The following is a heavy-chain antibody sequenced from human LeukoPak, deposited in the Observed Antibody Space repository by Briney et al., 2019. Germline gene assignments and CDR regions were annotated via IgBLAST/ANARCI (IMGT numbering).Heavy chain of an antibody. D-gene: IGHD4-11*01. CDR3: AMSDYSFAFDI. J-gene: IGHJ3*02. CDR1: GFTFSSYA. CDR2: ISSSGDNT. V-gene: IGHV3-23*01. Sequence: GGSLRLSCAASGFTFSSYAMSWVRQAPGKGLEWVSVISSSGDNTYYADSVKGRFTISRDNSKNTLYLQMNSLRAEDTAVYYCAMSDYSFAFDIWGQGTMVTVSS.